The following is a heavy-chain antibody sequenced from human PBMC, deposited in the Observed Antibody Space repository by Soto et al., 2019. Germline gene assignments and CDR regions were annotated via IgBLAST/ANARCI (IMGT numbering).Heavy chain of an antibody. CDR2: MNPNSGNT. D-gene: IGHD3-3*01. J-gene: IGHJ3*02. V-gene: IGHV1-8*01. CDR1: GYTFTSYD. Sequence: ASVKVSCKASGYTFTSYDINWVRQATGQGLEWMGWMNPNSGNTGYAQKFQGRVTMTRNTSISTAYTELSSLRSEDTAVYYCARSRIKYYDFGTGYRTRNNDAFVIWG. CDR3: ARSRIKYYDFGTGYRTRNNDAFVI.